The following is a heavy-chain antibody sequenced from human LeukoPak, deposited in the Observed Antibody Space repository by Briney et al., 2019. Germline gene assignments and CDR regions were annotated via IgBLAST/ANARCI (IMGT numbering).Heavy chain of an antibody. J-gene: IGHJ5*02. Sequence: SVKVSCKASGGTFSSYAISWVRQAPGQGLEWMGGIIPIFGTANYAQKFQGRVTITADESTSTAYMELSSLRSEDTAVYYCARLIVPDTLTAHGPWGQGTLVTVSS. CDR3: ARLIVPDTLTAHGP. CDR2: IIPIFGTA. CDR1: GGTFSSYA. D-gene: IGHD2/OR15-2a*01. V-gene: IGHV1-69*13.